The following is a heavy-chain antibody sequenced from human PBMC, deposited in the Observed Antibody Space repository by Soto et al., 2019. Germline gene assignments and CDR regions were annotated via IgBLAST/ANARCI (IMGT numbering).Heavy chain of an antibody. CDR2: IYSTGTT. V-gene: IGHV4-31*03. J-gene: IGHJ1*01. D-gene: IGHD5-18*01. CDR1: GGSISSGGYY. CDR3: ASLPWGNTALVNAEYFHQ. Sequence: SETLSLTCTVSGGSISSGGYYWSWIRQHPGKGLEWIGYIYSTGTTYHNPSLKNRVTISVDTSKNQFSLKLSSVTAADTAVYYCASLPWGNTALVNAEYFHQWGQGTLVTVSS.